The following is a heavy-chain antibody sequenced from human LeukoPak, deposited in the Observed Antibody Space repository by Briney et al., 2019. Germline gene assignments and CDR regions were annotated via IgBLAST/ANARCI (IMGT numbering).Heavy chain of an antibody. D-gene: IGHD3-22*01. V-gene: IGHV3-23*01. Sequence: GGSLRLSCAASGFTFSSYAMSWVRQAPGKGLEWVSAISGSGGSTYYADSVKGRFTISRDNSKNTLYLQMNSLRAEDTAVYYCAKGSYYYDSSGYFYSDYWGQGTLVTVSS. CDR2: ISGSGGST. CDR1: GFTFSSYA. J-gene: IGHJ4*02. CDR3: AKGSYYYDSSGYFYSDY.